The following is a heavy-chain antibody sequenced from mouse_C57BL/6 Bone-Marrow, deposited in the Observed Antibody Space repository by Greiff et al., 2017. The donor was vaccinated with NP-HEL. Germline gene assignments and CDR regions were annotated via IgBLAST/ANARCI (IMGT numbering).Heavy chain of an antibody. D-gene: IGHD2-5*01. CDR3: ASLAYYSNLPDY. CDR2: IFPGSGST. V-gene: IGHV1-75*01. Sequence: QVQLKESGPELVKPGASVKISCKASGYTFTDYYINWVKQRPGQGLEWIGWIFPGSGSTYYNEKFKGKATLTVDKSSSTAYMLLSSLTSEDSAVYFCASLAYYSNLPDYWGQGTSVTVSS. J-gene: IGHJ4*01. CDR1: GYTFTDYY.